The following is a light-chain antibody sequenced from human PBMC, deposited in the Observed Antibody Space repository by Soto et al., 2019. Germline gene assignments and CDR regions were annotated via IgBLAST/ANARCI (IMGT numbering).Light chain of an antibody. CDR2: STN. J-gene: IGLJ3*02. CDR3: VLYVGSGIWV. V-gene: IGLV8-61*01. Sequence: VVTQEPSFSVSPGGTVTLTCGLSSGSVSTSTYPSWYQQTPGQAPRTLIYSTNTRSSGVPDRFSGSILGNKAALTITGAQADDESDYYCVLYVGSGIWVFGGGTKLTVL. CDR1: SGSVSTSTY.